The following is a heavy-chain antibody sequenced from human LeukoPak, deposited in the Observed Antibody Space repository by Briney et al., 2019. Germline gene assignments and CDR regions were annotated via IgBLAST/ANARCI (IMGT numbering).Heavy chain of an antibody. J-gene: IGHJ4*02. CDR3: ARAQHYDSSGYYYMG. V-gene: IGHV3-53*01. D-gene: IGHD3-22*01. CDR2: IYSGGGT. CDR1: GFTVSSNY. Sequence: SGGSLRLSCAASGFTVSSNYTSWVRQAPGKGLEWVSVIYSGGGTNYADSVKGRFTISRDNAKNSLSLQMNSLRAEDTAVYYCARAQHYDSSGYYYMGRGQGTLVTVSS.